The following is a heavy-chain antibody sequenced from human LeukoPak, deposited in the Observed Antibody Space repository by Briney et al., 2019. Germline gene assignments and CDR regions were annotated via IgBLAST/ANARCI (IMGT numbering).Heavy chain of an antibody. CDR3: AKDREVGANLYYFDY. J-gene: IGHJ4*02. V-gene: IGHV3-9*01. CDR1: GFTFDDYA. CDR2: ISWNSGSI. D-gene: IGHD1-26*01. Sequence: GGSLRLSCAASGFTFDDYAMHWVRQAPGKGLEWVSGISWNSGSIGYADSVKGRFTISRDNSKNSLYLQMNSLRTEDTALYYCAKDREVGANLYYFDYWGQGTLVTVSS.